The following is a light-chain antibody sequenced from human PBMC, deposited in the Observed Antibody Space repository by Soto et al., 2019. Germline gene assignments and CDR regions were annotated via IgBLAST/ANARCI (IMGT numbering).Light chain of an antibody. V-gene: IGKV1-5*03. CDR2: KAS. Sequence: DIQMTQSPSTLPASVGDRVTITCRASQTISSWLAWYQQKPGKAPKLLIYKASTLKSGVPSRFSGSGSGTEFTLTISSLQPEDFATYYCQQSYSTPLTFGGGTKVDIK. J-gene: IGKJ4*01. CDR1: QTISSW. CDR3: QQSYSTPLT.